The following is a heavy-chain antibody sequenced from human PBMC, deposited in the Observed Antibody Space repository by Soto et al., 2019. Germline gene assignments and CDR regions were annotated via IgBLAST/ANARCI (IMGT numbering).Heavy chain of an antibody. D-gene: IGHD2-21*02. Sequence: EVQLLESGGGLAQPGGSLRLSCAASAFTFSSYAMSWVRQAPGKGLEWVSAVSGSGDSTYYADSVKGRFTISRDNSKNTLYLQMSSMRAEDTAVYDCAKGRASDCPGCTQDYWGQGTLVTVSS. V-gene: IGHV3-23*01. CDR1: AFTFSSYA. CDR3: AKGRASDCPGCTQDY. J-gene: IGHJ4*02. CDR2: VSGSGDST.